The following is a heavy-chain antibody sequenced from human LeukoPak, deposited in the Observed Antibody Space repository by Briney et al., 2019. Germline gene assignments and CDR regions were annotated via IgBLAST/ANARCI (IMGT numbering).Heavy chain of an antibody. Sequence: GGSLRLSCAASGFTFSSYAMHWVRLAPGKGLEYVSAISSNGGSTYYANSVKGRFTISRDNSKNTLYLQMGSLRAEDMAVYYCARGRITIVFDYWGQGTLVTVSS. D-gene: IGHD3-9*01. V-gene: IGHV3-64*01. J-gene: IGHJ4*02. CDR2: ISSNGGST. CDR1: GFTFSSYA. CDR3: ARGRITIVFDY.